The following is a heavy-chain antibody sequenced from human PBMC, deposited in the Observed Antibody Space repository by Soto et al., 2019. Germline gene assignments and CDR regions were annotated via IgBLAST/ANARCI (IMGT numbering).Heavy chain of an antibody. CDR1: GYTFTSYA. CDR2: INAGNGNT. Sequence: ASVKVSCKASGYTFTSYAMHCVLQSPGQRLEWMGWINAGNGNTKYSQKFQGRVTITRDTSASTAYMELSSLRSEDTAVYYCARVDYGDYHDAFDIWGQGTMVTVSS. D-gene: IGHD4-17*01. CDR3: ARVDYGDYHDAFDI. V-gene: IGHV1-3*01. J-gene: IGHJ3*02.